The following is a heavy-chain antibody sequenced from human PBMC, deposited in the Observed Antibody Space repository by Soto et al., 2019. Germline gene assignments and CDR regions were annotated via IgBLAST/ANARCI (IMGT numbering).Heavy chain of an antibody. J-gene: IGHJ5*02. CDR1: GGSISSYY. CDR2: IYATGTT. V-gene: IGHV4-4*07. Sequence: SETLSLTCTVSGGSISSYYWSWIRQPAGKGLEWIGRIYATGTTDYNPSLKSRVMMSVDTSKKQFSLKLRSVTAADTAVYYCVRDGTKTLRDWFDPWGQGTSVTVLL. CDR3: VRDGTKTLRDWFDP. D-gene: IGHD1-1*01.